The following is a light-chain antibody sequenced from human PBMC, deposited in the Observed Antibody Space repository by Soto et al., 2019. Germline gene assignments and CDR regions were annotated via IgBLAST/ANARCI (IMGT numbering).Light chain of an antibody. CDR2: RNN. CDR3: AAWDDSMSGVV. Sequence: QSVLTQPPSASGTPGQTVTISCSGRFSNIGSNFIYWYQQLPGTAPKLLIYRNNERPSGVPDRFSASKSGTSASLAISGLRYDDEDDYHCAAWDDSMSGVVFGGGTKLTVL. CDR1: FSNIGSNF. J-gene: IGLJ3*02. V-gene: IGLV1-47*01.